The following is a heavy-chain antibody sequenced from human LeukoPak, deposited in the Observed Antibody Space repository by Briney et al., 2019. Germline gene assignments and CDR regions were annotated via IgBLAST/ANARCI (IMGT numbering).Heavy chain of an antibody. Sequence: ASVKVSCKASGYTFTSYAMHWVRQAPGQRLEWMGWINAGNGNTKYSQKFQGRVTITRDTSASTAYMELSSLRSEDTAVYYCARGITMVRGVIPPGYYYYYMDVWGKGTTVTVSS. CDR3: ARGITMVRGVIPPGYYYYYMDV. CDR1: GYTFTSYA. CDR2: INAGNGNT. J-gene: IGHJ6*03. D-gene: IGHD3-10*01. V-gene: IGHV1-3*01.